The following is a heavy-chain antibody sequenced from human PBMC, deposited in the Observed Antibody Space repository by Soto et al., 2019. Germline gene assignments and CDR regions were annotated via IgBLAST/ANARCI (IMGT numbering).Heavy chain of an antibody. Sequence: GESLKISCQGSEYSFNTYWIAWVRQMPGKGLEWMGIMYPDDSDTRYSPSFQGQVTISADKSINTAYLQWSSLKASDTAIHYCARRVPSAKAFDYWGQGTLVTVSS. CDR1: EYSFNTYW. V-gene: IGHV5-51*01. J-gene: IGHJ4*02. D-gene: IGHD3-10*01. CDR2: MYPDDSDT. CDR3: ARRVPSAKAFDY.